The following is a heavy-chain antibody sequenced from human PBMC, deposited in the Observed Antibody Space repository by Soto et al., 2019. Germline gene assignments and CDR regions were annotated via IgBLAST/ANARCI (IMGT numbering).Heavy chain of an antibody. CDR3: ARVIRGYYGSGRHPVNYYYGMDV. J-gene: IGHJ6*02. V-gene: IGHV4-39*01. CDR1: GGSISSSSYY. D-gene: IGHD3-10*01. Sequence: PSETLSLTCTVPGGSISSSSYYWGWIRQPPGKGLEWIGSIYYSGSTYYNPSLKSRVTISVDTSKSQFSLKLSSVTAADTVVYYCARVIRGYYGSGRHPVNYYYGMDVWGQGTTVTVSS. CDR2: IYYSGST.